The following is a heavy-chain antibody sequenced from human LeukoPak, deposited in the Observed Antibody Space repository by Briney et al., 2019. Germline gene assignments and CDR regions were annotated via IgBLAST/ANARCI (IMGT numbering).Heavy chain of an antibody. Sequence: GGSLRLSCGASGFTFSSHWMSWVRQAPGKGLEWVANINQDGSRKNYVGSVKGRFTISRDNAKNSLELQMNNLRAEDTAVYYCVRCDGYNSCYFDYWGQGTLVTVSS. CDR1: GFTFSSHW. CDR2: INQDGSRK. V-gene: IGHV3-7*01. CDR3: VRCDGYNSCYFDY. D-gene: IGHD5-24*01. J-gene: IGHJ4*02.